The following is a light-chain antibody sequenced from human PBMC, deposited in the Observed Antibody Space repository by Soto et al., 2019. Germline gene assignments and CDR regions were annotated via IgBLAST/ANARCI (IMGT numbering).Light chain of an antibody. CDR2: GAS. CDR1: QSVNSSH. CDR3: QQYDSSPTT. J-gene: IGKJ1*01. V-gene: IGKV3-20*01. Sequence: EIVLTQSPGTLSLSPGERATLSCWASQSVNSSHLAWYQQKPGQPPRLLIYGASSRATGIPDRFSGSGSGTDFTLTISRLEPEDFAVYFCQQYDSSPTTFGQGTKVEIK.